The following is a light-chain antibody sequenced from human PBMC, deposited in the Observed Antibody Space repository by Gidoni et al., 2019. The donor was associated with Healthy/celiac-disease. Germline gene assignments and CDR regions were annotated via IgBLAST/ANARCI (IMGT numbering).Light chain of an antibody. CDR3: QPRSNWPLT. CDR1: QRVSSY. V-gene: IGKV3-11*01. CDR2: YAS. Sequence: EIVLTQSPSTLSLSPGESATLSCRASQRVSSYLAWYQQKPGQAPRLLIYYASSRATGIPARFSGSVSGTDFTLTISSLEPEDFAVYYCQPRSNWPLTFGGGPKVEIK. J-gene: IGKJ4*01.